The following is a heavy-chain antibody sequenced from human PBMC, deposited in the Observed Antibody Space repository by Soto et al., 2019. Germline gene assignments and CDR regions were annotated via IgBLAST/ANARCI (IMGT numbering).Heavy chain of an antibody. Sequence: QVQLVESGGGVVQPGRSLRLSCAASGFTFSRYAMHWVRQAPGKGLEWVAVISYDGSNKYYADSVKGRFTISRDNSKNTLYLQMNSLRAEDTAVYYCARSDSSSNWFDPWGQGTLVTVSS. J-gene: IGHJ5*02. V-gene: IGHV3-30-3*01. D-gene: IGHD6-13*01. CDR2: ISYDGSNK. CDR3: ARSDSSSNWFDP. CDR1: GFTFSRYA.